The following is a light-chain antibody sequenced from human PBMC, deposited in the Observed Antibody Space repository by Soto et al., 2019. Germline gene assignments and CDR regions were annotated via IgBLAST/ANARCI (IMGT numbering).Light chain of an antibody. CDR3: QQYRSWPRT. V-gene: IGKV3-20*01. J-gene: IGKJ1*01. Sequence: EIVLTQSPGTLSLSPGERATLSCRASQSVSSSYLAWYQQKPGQAPRLLIYDTSTRATDMPGRFSGRGAGAEFTLTISSLQSEDFAVYYCQQYRSWPRTFGQGTKVDIK. CDR2: DTS. CDR1: QSVSSSY.